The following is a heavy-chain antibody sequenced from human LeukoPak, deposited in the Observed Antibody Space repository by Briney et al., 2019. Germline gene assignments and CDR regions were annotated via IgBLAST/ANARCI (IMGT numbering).Heavy chain of an antibody. V-gene: IGHV3-15*01. CDR3: STDLGLTMIRGVLVS. D-gene: IGHD3-10*01. CDR2: IKSNGDGETT. J-gene: IGHJ4*02. CDR1: GFTFTHAW. Sequence: PGGSLRLSCAASGFTFTHAWMTWVRQAPGKGLEWVGRIKSNGDGETTAYAAPVKGRFFLSRDDSEASLYLQMNYLETEDTAVYYCSTDLGLTMIRGVLVSWGLGTLVTVSS.